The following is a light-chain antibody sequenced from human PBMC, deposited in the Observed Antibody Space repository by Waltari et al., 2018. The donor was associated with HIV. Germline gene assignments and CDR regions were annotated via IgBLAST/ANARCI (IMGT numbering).Light chain of an antibody. Sequence: SSELTQDPAVSVALGQTVRITCRGDSIRSYFASWYQQKPRQAPLLVIYGKNNRPTGIPDRVSVSTSGNTASLTITGTQAEDEADYYCNSRDSSGVVFGGGTKLTVL. CDR3: NSRDSSGVV. J-gene: IGLJ2*01. CDR2: GKN. V-gene: IGLV3-19*01. CDR1: SIRSYF.